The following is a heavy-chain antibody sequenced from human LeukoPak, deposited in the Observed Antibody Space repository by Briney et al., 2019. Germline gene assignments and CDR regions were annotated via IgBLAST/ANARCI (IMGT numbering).Heavy chain of an antibody. CDR3: ARTYLLAAATEFDP. V-gene: IGHV3-21*01. D-gene: IGHD6-13*01. CDR1: GFTFSSCS. CDR2: ISSSSSYI. J-gene: IGHJ5*02. Sequence: GGSLRLSCAASGFTFSSCSMNWVRQAPGKGLEWDSFISSSSSYIYYTDSVQGRFTISRDNAKNSLYLQMNSLRAEDTAVYYCARTYLLAAATEFDPWGQETLVTVSS.